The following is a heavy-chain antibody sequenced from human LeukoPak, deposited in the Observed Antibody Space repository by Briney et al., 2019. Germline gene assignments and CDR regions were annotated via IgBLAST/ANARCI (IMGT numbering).Heavy chain of an antibody. D-gene: IGHD4-11*01. V-gene: IGHV3-21*01. CDR2: ISSSSSYI. CDR1: GFTFSSYS. Sequence: SGGSLRLSCAASGFTFSSYSMNWVRQAPGKGLEWVSSISSSSSYIYYADSVKGRFTISRDNAKNSLYLQMNSPRAEDTAVYYCAKPTTKYSNYYFDYWGQGTLVTVSS. CDR3: AKPTTKYSNYYFDY. J-gene: IGHJ4*02.